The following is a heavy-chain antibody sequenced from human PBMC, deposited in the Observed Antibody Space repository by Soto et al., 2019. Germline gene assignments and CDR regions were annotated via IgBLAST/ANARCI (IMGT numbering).Heavy chain of an antibody. Sequence: PSETLSLTCAVSGGSFSGYYWGWVRQPPGKGLEWVGEINYSGSTNYNPSLKRRVTISVDTSKNQVSLKVTSVTAADTAMYYCARRNYFYALDVWDQGTTVTSP. CDR2: INYSGST. J-gene: IGHJ6*02. CDR3: ARRNYFYALDV. V-gene: IGHV4-34*01. CDR1: GGSFSGYY.